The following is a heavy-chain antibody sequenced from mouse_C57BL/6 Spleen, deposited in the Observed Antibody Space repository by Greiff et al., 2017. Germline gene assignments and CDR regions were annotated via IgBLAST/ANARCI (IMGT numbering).Heavy chain of an antibody. V-gene: IGHV1-52*01. D-gene: IGHD2-1*01. CDR1: GYTFTSYW. CDR3: ARGDGNYLPYFDY. J-gene: IGHJ2*01. Sequence: VQLQQPGAELVRPGSSVKLSCKASGYTFTSYWMHWVKQRPIQGLEWIGNIDPSDSETHYNQKFKDKATLTVDKSSSTAYMQLSSLTSEDSAVYYGARGDGNYLPYFDYWGQGTTLTVAS. CDR2: IDPSDSET.